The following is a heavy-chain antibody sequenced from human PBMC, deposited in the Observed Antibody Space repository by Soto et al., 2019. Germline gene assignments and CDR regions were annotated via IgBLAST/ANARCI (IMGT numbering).Heavy chain of an antibody. CDR3: AKGPFYAMVRGVHYYYYGMDV. J-gene: IGHJ6*02. Sequence: GGSLRLSCAASGFTFSSYAMSWVRQAPGKGLEWVSAISGSGGSTYYADSVKGRFTISRDNSKNTLYLQMNSLRAEDTAVYYCAKGPFYAMVRGVHYYYYGMDVWGQGTTVTVSS. D-gene: IGHD3-10*01. V-gene: IGHV3-23*01. CDR2: ISGSGGST. CDR1: GFTFSSYA.